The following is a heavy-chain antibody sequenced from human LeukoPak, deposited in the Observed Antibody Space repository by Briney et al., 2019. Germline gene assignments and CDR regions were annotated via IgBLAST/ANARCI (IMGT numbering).Heavy chain of an antibody. CDR2: IYYSGST. D-gene: IGHD1-14*01. CDR1: GGSISSYY. Sequence: SETLSLTCTVSGGSISSYYWSWIRQPPGKGLEWIGYIYYSGSTNYNPSLKSRVTISVDMSKNQFSLKLSSVTAADTAVYYCARDRKGYYMDVWGKGTTVTVSS. V-gene: IGHV4-59*01. J-gene: IGHJ6*03. CDR3: ARDRKGYYMDV.